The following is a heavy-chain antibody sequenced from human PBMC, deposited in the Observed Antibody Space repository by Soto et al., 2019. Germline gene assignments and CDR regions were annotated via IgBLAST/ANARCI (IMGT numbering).Heavy chain of an antibody. V-gene: IGHV1-8*01. CDR3: ARDFGKLRPFDY. J-gene: IGHJ4*02. CDR1: GYTFTSYD. Sequence: ASVKVSCKASGYTFTSYDINWVRQATGQGLEWMGWMNPNSGNTGYAQKFQGRVTMTRNTSISTAYMELSSLRSEDTAVYYCARDFGKLRPFDYWGQGTLVTVSS. D-gene: IGHD3-10*01. CDR2: MNPNSGNT.